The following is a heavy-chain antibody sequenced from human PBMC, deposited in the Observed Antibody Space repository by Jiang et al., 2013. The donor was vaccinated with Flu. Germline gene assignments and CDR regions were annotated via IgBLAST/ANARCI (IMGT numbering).Heavy chain of an antibody. J-gene: IGHJ6*02. Sequence: SLKSRVTISVDTSKNQFSLKLSSVTAADTAVYYCARGRPGVDVVVPAAMGGGYYYGMDVWGQGTTVTVSS. V-gene: IGHV4-34*01. D-gene: IGHD2-2*01. CDR3: ARGRPGVDVVVPAAMGGGYYYGMDV.